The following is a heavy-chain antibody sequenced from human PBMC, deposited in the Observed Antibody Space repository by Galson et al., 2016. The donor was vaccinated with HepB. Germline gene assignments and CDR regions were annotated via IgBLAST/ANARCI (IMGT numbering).Heavy chain of an antibody. CDR1: GYTFTSYY. D-gene: IGHD2-2*01. CDR3: ARVRARQVVGIVGPFGMDF. V-gene: IGHV1-46*01. Sequence: SVKVSCKASGYTFTSYYYHWVRQAPGQGLEWVGMINPSGGTTNDGSSAYAHKFQGRVTVTRDTSTSTVYMELNSLRFEDTAVYFCARVRARQVVGIVGPFGMDFWGQGTTVIVSS. J-gene: IGHJ6*02. CDR2: INPSGGTT.